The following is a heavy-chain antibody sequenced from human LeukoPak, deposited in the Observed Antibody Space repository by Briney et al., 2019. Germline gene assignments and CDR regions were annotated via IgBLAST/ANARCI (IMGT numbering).Heavy chain of an antibody. CDR2: IYSGGNT. D-gene: IGHD5-18*01. J-gene: IGHJ4*02. CDR1: GFTVSINY. Sequence: GGSLRLSCAASGFTVSINYMSWVGQAPGKGLEWVSVIYSGGNTYYADSVKGRFTISRDNSKNMVFLQMNSLRAEDTAVYYCARVGRGSTYGYVDYWGQGTLVTVSS. CDR3: ARVGRGSTYGYVDY. V-gene: IGHV3-66*01.